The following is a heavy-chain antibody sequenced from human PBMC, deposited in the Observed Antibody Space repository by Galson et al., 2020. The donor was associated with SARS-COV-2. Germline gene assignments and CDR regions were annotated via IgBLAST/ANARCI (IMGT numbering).Heavy chain of an antibody. CDR3: TTEYEVVIAIRHY. J-gene: IGHJ4*02. D-gene: IGHD2-21*01. CDR2: IKSKTDGGTT. V-gene: IGHV3-15*01. Sequence: TGGSLRLSCAASGFTFSNAWMSWVRQAPGKGLEWVGRIKSKTDGGTTDYAAPVKGRFTISRDDSKNTLYLQMNSLKTEDTAVYYCTTEYEVVIAIRHYWGQGTLVTVSS. CDR1: GFTFSNAW.